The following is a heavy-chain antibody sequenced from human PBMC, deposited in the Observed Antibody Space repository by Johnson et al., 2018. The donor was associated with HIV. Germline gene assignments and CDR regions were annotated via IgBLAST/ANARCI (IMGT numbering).Heavy chain of an antibody. CDR1: GFTFDDYG. CDR3: ARSGWYLSYAFDI. D-gene: IGHD6-19*01. V-gene: IGHV3-20*04. J-gene: IGHJ3*02. CDR2: INWNGGST. Sequence: VQLLESGGGVVQPGRSLRLSCAASGFTFDDYGMSWVRQAPGKGLEWVSGINWNGGSTGYADSVKGRFTISRDNAKNSLYLQMNSLRAEDTAGYYCARSGWYLSYAFDIWGQGTMVTVSS.